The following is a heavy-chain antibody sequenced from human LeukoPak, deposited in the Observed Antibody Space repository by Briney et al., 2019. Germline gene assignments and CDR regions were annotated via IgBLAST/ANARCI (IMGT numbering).Heavy chain of an antibody. D-gene: IGHD3-9*01. CDR3: ARVRAYDILTGYYSDTFDY. V-gene: IGHV3-74*01. CDR1: GFTFSSYW. Sequence: PGRSLRLSCAASGFTFSSYWMHWVRQAPGKGLVWVSRINNDGSSTSYADSVKGRFTISRDNAKNTLYLQMNSLRAEDTAVYYCARVRAYDILTGYYSDTFDYWGQGTLVTVSS. CDR2: INNDGSST. J-gene: IGHJ4*02.